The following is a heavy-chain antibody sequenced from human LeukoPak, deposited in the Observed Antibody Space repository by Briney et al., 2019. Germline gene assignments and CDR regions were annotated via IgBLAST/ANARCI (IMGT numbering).Heavy chain of an antibody. CDR2: IRYDGSNK. CDR1: GFTFISYS. Sequence: PGGSLRLSCATSGFTFISYSIHWVRQAPGKGLEWVAFIRYDGSNKYYADSVKGRFTISRDNSKNTVYLQMNNLRAEDTAVYYCARDRWFGESLPAHFDYWGQGTLVTVSS. V-gene: IGHV3-30*02. CDR3: ARDRWFGESLPAHFDY. D-gene: IGHD3-10*01. J-gene: IGHJ4*02.